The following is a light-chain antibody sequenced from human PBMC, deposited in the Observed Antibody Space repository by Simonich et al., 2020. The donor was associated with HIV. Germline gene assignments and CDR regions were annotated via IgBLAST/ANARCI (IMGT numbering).Light chain of an antibody. CDR3: QQYNNWPIT. CDR1: HRLSSN. J-gene: IGKJ5*01. Sequence: EIVMTQSPATLSVSPGERATLSCRASHRLSSNLVWYNLAWYQQKPGQAPRLLIYGPSTRATGIPARFSGSGSGTEFTLTIRSLQSEDFAVYYCQQYNNWPITFGQGTRLEI. V-gene: IGKV3-15*01. CDR2: GPS.